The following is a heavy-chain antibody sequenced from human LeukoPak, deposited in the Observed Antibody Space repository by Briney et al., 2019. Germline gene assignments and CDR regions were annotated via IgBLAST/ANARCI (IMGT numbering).Heavy chain of an antibody. D-gene: IGHD3-22*01. Sequence: GGSLRLSCTASGFTFSNYWMHWVRQAPGKGLVWVSLVNDDGSTTVYADSVKGRFTISRDNAKNTLYQQMNSLRAEDTAVYYCARDDSSARASYWGQGALVTVSS. CDR3: ARDDSSARASY. CDR1: GFTFSNYW. V-gene: IGHV3-74*01. CDR2: VNDDGSTT. J-gene: IGHJ4*02.